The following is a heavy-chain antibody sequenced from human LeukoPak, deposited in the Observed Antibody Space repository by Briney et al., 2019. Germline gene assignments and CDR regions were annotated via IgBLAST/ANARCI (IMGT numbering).Heavy chain of an antibody. D-gene: IGHD3-22*01. CDR3: AKGNYYDSSGSYFDY. J-gene: IGHJ4*02. Sequence: PGGSLRLSCAASGFTFSSYAMSWVRQAPGKGLEWVSAISGSGGSTYYADSVKGRFTISRDNSKNTLYLQMNSLRAEDTAVYYCAKGNYYDSSGSYFDYWGQGTLVTVSS. CDR2: ISGSGGST. V-gene: IGHV3-23*01. CDR1: GFTFSSYA.